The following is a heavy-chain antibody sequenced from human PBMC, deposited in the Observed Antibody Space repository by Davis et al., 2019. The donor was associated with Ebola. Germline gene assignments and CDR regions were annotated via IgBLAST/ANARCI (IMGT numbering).Heavy chain of an antibody. CDR1: GYTFTSYD. V-gene: IGHV1-8*01. CDR3: ARAGYSSSLSPHYSYYCMDV. J-gene: IGHJ6*02. CDR2: MNPNSGNT. D-gene: IGHD6-13*01. Sequence: AASVKVSCKASGYTFTSYDINWVRQATGQGLEWMGWMNPNSGNTGSAQKFQGSVTITADKATRTAYMELRSLRSEDTAVYYCARAGYSSSLSPHYSYYCMDVWGQGTTVTVSS.